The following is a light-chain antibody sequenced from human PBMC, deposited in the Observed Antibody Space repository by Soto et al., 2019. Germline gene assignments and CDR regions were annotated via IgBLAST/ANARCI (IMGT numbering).Light chain of an antibody. J-gene: IGLJ1*01. V-gene: IGLV2-14*01. Sequence: QSVLTQPASVSGSPGQSLTISCTGTSSDIGGYNYVSWYQQHPGKAPKLMLYDVVTRPSGVSSRFSGSKSGNTASLTISGLQAEDEADYYCSSCISTSTLVFGTGTKVTVL. CDR2: DVV. CDR3: SSCISTSTLV. CDR1: SSDIGGYNY.